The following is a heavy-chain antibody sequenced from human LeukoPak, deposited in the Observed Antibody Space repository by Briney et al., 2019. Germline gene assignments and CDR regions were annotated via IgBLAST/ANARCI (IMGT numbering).Heavy chain of an antibody. J-gene: IGHJ4*02. CDR3: AREIFGARAFEY. CDR2: VYYSGTT. CDR1: GGSISLSYYY. Sequence: SETLSLTCSVSGGSISLSYYYWGWIRQPPGKALEWIGSVYYSGTTSYNPSLKSRVTISVDKSQNQFSLRLTSMTAADTAVYYCAREIFGARAFEYWGQGILVTVSS. D-gene: IGHD3-3*01. V-gene: IGHV4-39*07.